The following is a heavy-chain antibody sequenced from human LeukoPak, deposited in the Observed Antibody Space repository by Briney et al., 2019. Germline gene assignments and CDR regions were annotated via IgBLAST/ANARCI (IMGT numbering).Heavy chain of an antibody. D-gene: IGHD2-2*01. CDR2: IYYSGST. CDR1: GGSISSYY. CDR3: ARGRTFQIVVVPAANLHYYYMDV. J-gene: IGHJ6*03. V-gene: IGHV4-59*01. Sequence: SETLSLTCTVSGGSISSYYWSWIRQPPGKGLEWIGHIYYSGSTNYNPSLKSRVTISVDTSKNQFSLKLSSVTAADTAVYYCARGRTFQIVVVPAANLHYYYMDVWGKGTTVTVSS.